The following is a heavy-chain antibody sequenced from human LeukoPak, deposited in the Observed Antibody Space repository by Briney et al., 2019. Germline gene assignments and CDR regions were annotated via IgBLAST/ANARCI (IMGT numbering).Heavy chain of an antibody. J-gene: IGHJ3*02. Sequence: PGGSLRLSCAASGFTFSTYWMHWVRQAPGKGLVWVSRINTDGSNTNYADSVKGRFTISRDNAENTLYLQMNSLRAEDTAVYYCARAEDCSSTSRPRAFDIWGQGTMVTVSS. D-gene: IGHD2-2*01. V-gene: IGHV3-74*01. CDR1: GFTFSTYW. CDR3: ARAEDCSSTSRPRAFDI. CDR2: INTDGSNT.